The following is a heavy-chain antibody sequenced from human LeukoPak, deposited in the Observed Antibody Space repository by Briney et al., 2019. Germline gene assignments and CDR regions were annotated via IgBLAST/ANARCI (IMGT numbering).Heavy chain of an antibody. Sequence: GGSLRLSCAASGFTFTSYAMSWVRQAPGKGLEWVSVISGSAGSTYYADSVKGRFTISRDNSKNTLYLQMNSLRAEDTAVYYCAKSGSSGWYFDYWGQGTLVTVSP. CDR3: AKSGSSGWYFDY. CDR1: GFTFTSYA. V-gene: IGHV3-23*01. D-gene: IGHD6-19*01. J-gene: IGHJ4*02. CDR2: ISGSAGST.